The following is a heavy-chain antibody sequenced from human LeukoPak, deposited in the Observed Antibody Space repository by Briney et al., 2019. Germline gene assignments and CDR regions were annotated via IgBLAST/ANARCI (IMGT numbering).Heavy chain of an antibody. CDR3: ARSDYGDYN. Sequence: PGGSLRLSCAASGFTFSSYAMHWVRQAPGKGLEWVAVISYDGSNKYYADSVKGRFTISRDNSKNTLYLQMNSLRAEDTAVYYCARSDYGDYNWGQGTMVTVSS. V-gene: IGHV3-30-3*01. CDR1: GFTFSSYA. J-gene: IGHJ3*02. CDR2: ISYDGSNK. D-gene: IGHD4-17*01.